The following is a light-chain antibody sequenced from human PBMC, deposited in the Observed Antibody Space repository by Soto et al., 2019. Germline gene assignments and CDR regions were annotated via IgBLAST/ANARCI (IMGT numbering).Light chain of an antibody. CDR2: GAS. Sequence: ERVRTQSPATPSVSPGERATLSCRASQSVSSSYLAWYQQKPGQAPRLLIYGASSRATGIPDRFSGSGSGTDFALTISRLEPEDFAVYYCQQYGSSPWTFGQGTKVDIK. V-gene: IGKV3-20*01. J-gene: IGKJ1*01. CDR1: QSVSSSY. CDR3: QQYGSSPWT.